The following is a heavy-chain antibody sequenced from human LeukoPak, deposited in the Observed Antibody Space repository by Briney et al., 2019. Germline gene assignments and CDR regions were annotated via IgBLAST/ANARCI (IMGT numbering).Heavy chain of an antibody. D-gene: IGHD2-2*01. CDR3: ATVSPLKDIVVVPAASGSYYYYGMDV. V-gene: IGHV1-24*01. Sequence: ASVKVSCKVSGYTLTELSMHWVRQAPAQALEWMGGFDPEDGETIYAQKFQGRVTMTEDTSTDTAYMELSSLRSEDTAVYYCATVSPLKDIVVVPAASGSYYYYGMDVWGQGTTVTVSS. J-gene: IGHJ6*02. CDR1: GYTLTELS. CDR2: FDPEDGET.